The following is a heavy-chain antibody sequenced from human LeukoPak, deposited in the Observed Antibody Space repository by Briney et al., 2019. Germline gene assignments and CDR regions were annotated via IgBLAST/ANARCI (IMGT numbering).Heavy chain of an antibody. CDR2: ISSSSSTI. Sequence: GGSLRLSCAASGFTFSSYSMNWVRQAPGKGLEWVSYISSSSSTIYYADSVKGRFTISRDNAKNSLYLQMNSLRDDGTAVYYCARDTSIFGVVIIFDYWGQGTLVTVSS. D-gene: IGHD3-3*01. J-gene: IGHJ4*02. V-gene: IGHV3-48*02. CDR1: GFTFSSYS. CDR3: ARDTSIFGVVIIFDY.